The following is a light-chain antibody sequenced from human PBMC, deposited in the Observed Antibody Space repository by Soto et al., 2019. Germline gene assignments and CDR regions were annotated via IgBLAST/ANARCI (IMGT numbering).Light chain of an antibody. J-gene: IGKJ4*01. Sequence: DIQMTQSPSSLSASVGDRVTITCRASQSISSYLNWYQQKPGKAPKLLIYGASSLQSGVPSRFSGSGSGTDFTLTISSLQPADFATYYCQQSYSTPPLTFGGGTKVDIK. V-gene: IGKV1-39*01. CDR1: QSISSY. CDR2: GAS. CDR3: QQSYSTPPLT.